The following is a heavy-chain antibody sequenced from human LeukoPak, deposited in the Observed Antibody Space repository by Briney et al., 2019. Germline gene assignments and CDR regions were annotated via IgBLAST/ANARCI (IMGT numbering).Heavy chain of an antibody. CDR1: GGSISSGDYY. J-gene: IGHJ3*02. Sequence: PSETLSLTCTVSGGSISSGDYYWSWIRQPPGKGLEWIGYIYYSGSTYYNPSLESRVTISVDTSKNQFSLKLSSVTAADTAVYYCARVSDPGAFDIWGQGTMVTVSS. CDR3: ARVSDPGAFDI. CDR2: IYYSGST. D-gene: IGHD2/OR15-2a*01. V-gene: IGHV4-30-4*01.